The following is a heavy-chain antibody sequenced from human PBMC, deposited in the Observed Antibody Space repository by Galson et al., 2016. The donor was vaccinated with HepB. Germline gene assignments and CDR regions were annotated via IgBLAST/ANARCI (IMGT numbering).Heavy chain of an antibody. CDR3: ARDAKDHSILGDYGDHFDY. CDR2: VSSDGNTH. Sequence: LSLTCVVSGASVNSSNWWTWVRQAPGKGLEWVAVVSSDGNTHFYGDAVKGRFTISRDNSKNTLFLHMNGLRPDDTAVYYCARDAKDHSILGDYGDHFDYWGQGSLVTVSS. J-gene: IGHJ4*02. V-gene: IGHV3-30*03. CDR1: GASVNSSN. D-gene: IGHD4-17*01.